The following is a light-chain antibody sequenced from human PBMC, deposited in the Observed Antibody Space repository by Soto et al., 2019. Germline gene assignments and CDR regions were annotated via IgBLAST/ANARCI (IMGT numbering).Light chain of an antibody. CDR1: QSVTSSY. V-gene: IGKV3-20*01. CDR3: QQYGTSPGT. J-gene: IGKJ1*01. Sequence: EIVLTQSPGTLSLSPGERATLSCRASQSVTSSYLAWYRQNPGQPPRLLIYAASRRATAIPDRFIGSGSGTDFTLTISRLEPEDFAVYYCQQYGTSPGTFGQGNKVEIK. CDR2: AAS.